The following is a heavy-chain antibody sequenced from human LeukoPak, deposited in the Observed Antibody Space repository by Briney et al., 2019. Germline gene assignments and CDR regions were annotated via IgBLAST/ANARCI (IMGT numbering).Heavy chain of an antibody. V-gene: IGHV4-39*07. D-gene: IGHD3-22*01. CDR2: IYYSGST. CDR1: GGSISSSSYY. Sequence: SETLSLTCTVSGGSISSSSYYWGWIRQPPGKGLEWIGSIYYSGSTYYNPSLKSRVTISVDTSKNQFSLKLSSVTAADTAVYYCARDRGITMIPPQPLFDCWGQGTLVTVSS. J-gene: IGHJ4*02. CDR3: ARDRGITMIPPQPLFDC.